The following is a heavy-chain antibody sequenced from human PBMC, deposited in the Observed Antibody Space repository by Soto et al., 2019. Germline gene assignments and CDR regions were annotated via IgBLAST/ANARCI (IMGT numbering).Heavy chain of an antibody. V-gene: IGHV4-59*08. J-gene: IGHJ4*02. CDR1: GGSISSYY. D-gene: IGHD2-21*01. CDR3: ARLYGGGYSIDY. CDR2: IYYSGST. Sequence: PPETLSLTCTVSGGSISSYYWSWIRQPPGKGLEWIGYIYYSGSTNYNPSLKSRVTISVDTSKNQFSLKLSSVTAADTAVYYCARLYGGGYSIDYWGQGTLVTVSS.